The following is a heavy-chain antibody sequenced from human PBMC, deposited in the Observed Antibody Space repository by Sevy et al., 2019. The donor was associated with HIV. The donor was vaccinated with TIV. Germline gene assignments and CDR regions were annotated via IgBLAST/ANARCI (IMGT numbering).Heavy chain of an antibody. CDR1: GFTFRGSA. J-gene: IGHJ4*02. D-gene: IGHD2-2*01. Sequence: GGSLRLSCAASGFTFRGSAIYWVRQASGKGLEWVGRIRSKADSYATAYAASVKGRFTISRDDSKNTAFLQMNVLKTEDTAVYYCATPTMTSLDYFDYWGQGTLVTVSS. CDR3: ATPTMTSLDYFDY. CDR2: IRSKADSYAT. V-gene: IGHV3-73*01.